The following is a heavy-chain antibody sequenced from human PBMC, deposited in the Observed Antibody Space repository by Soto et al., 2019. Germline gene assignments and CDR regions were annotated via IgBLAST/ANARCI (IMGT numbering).Heavy chain of an antibody. V-gene: IGHV1-69*13. CDR3: ARDPQLHTVTTDPY. D-gene: IGHD4-17*01. Sequence: GASVKVSCKASGGTFSSYAISWVRQAPGQGLEWMGGIIPIFGTANYAQKFQGRVTITADESTSTAYMELSSLRSEDTAVYYCARDPQLHTVTTDPYWGQGTLVTVSS. J-gene: IGHJ4*02. CDR1: GGTFSSYA. CDR2: IIPIFGTA.